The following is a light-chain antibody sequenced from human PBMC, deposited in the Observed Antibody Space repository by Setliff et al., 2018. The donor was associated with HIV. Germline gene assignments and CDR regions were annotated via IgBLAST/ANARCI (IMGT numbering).Light chain of an antibody. CDR1: SSDIGAHDY. V-gene: IGLV2-11*01. CDR3: CTSGGSYTLL. J-gene: IGLJ3*02. CDR2: AVT. Sequence: QSVLTQPLSVSGSPGQSVTMSCTGTSSDIGAHDYVSWYQQHPGQAPKLIIYAVTKRPSGVPDRFSGSKSGNTASLTIPGLQAEDECDYYCCTSGGSYTLLFGGGTKVTVL.